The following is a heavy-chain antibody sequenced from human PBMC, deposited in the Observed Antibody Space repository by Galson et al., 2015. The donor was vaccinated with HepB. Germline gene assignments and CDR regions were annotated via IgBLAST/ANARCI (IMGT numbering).Heavy chain of an antibody. CDR3: ARVGGTRYCSSTSCYVQTSYYYYGMDV. J-gene: IGHJ6*02. CDR2: IYTSGST. Sequence: ETLSLTRAVYGGSISSYYWSWIRQPAGKGLEWIGRIYTSGSTNYNPSLKSRVTMSVDTSKNQFSLKLSSVTAADTAVYYCARVGGTRYCSSTSCYVQTSYYYYGMDVWGQGTTVTVSS. V-gene: IGHV4-59*10. CDR1: GGSISSYY. D-gene: IGHD2-2*01.